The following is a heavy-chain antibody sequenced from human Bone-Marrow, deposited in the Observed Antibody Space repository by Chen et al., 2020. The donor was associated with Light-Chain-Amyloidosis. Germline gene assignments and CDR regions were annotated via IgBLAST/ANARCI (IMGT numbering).Heavy chain of an antibody. J-gene: IGHJ5*02. CDR1: GYSISSGFY. CDR3: ARGLGRGSGWYL. D-gene: IGHD6-19*01. V-gene: IGHV4-38-2*01. Sequence: QVQLQESGPGLVKPSETLSLTCAVPGYSISSGFYWGWIRQPPGMGLEWIARIYHSGSTYYNPSLKSRVTISVDTSKNQFSLRVNSVTAADTAVYYCARGLGRGSGWYLWGQGTLVTVSS. CDR2: IYHSGST.